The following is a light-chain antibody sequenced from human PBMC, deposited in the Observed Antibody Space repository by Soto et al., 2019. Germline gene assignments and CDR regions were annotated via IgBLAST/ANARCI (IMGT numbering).Light chain of an antibody. J-gene: IGKJ4*01. CDR2: DAS. Sequence: IVLTQSPVTLSLSPRELATLSCGASQTITFNFLAWYQQKPGLAPRLLVYDASIRADGIPDRFSGGVSGTDFTLTISRLEPEDFAIYYCQHYGDSNPTFGGGTRVEI. V-gene: IGKV3D-20*01. CDR3: QHYGDSNPT. CDR1: QTITFNF.